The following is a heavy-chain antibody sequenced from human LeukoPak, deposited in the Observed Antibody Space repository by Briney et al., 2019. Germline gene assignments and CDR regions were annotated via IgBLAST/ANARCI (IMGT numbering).Heavy chain of an antibody. D-gene: IGHD6-19*01. J-gene: IGHJ4*02. CDR3: ARDQYSSGWYVGGRFGYFDY. V-gene: IGHV3-11*01. Sequence: PGGSLILSCAASGFTFSDYYMSWIRQAPGKGLEWVSYISSSGSTIYYADSVKGRFTISRDNAKNSLYLQMNSLRAEDTAVYYCARDQYSSGWYVGGRFGYFDYWGQGTLVTVSS. CDR1: GFTFSDYY. CDR2: ISSSGSTI.